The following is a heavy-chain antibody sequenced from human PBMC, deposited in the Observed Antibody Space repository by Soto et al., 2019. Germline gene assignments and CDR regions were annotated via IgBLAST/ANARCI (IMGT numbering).Heavy chain of an antibody. J-gene: IGHJ4*02. CDR2: ISYDGSNK. V-gene: IGHV3-30*03. CDR3: AREVGWVDQLLYGAFDY. Sequence: PGGSLRLSCAASGFTFSSYGMHWVRQAPGKGLEWVAVISYDGSNKYYADSVKGRFTISRDNSKNTLYLQMNSLRAEDTAVYYCAREVGWVDQLLYGAFDYWGQGTLVTVSS. D-gene: IGHD2-2*02. CDR1: GFTFSSYG.